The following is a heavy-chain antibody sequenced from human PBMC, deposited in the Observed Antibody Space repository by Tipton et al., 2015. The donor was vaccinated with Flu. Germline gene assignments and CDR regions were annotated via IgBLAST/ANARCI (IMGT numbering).Heavy chain of an antibody. J-gene: IGHJ4*02. D-gene: IGHD3-10*01. Sequence: TLSLTCTVSGGSISTTIYYWGWVRQPPGKGLEWIGSIYSTGNTFYSPSLESRVSISLDTSKNHFSLKLRSVTAADTATYYCAQARFFYFDSWGQGTLVTVSS. V-gene: IGHV4-39*07. CDR3: AQARFFYFDS. CDR2: IYSTGNT. CDR1: GGSISTTIYY.